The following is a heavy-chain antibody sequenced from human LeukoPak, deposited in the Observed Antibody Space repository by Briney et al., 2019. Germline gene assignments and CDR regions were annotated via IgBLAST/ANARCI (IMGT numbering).Heavy chain of an antibody. Sequence: GASVKVSCKASGYTFTSYDINWVRQATGQGLEWMGWMNPNSGNTGYAQKFQGRVTMTRNTSISTAYMELSSLRSEDTAVYYCARSGDCGGDCYQDYYYYMDVWGKGTTVTISS. CDR3: ARSGDCGGDCYQDYYYYMDV. D-gene: IGHD2-21*02. CDR2: MNPNSGNT. J-gene: IGHJ6*03. CDR1: GYTFTSYD. V-gene: IGHV1-8*01.